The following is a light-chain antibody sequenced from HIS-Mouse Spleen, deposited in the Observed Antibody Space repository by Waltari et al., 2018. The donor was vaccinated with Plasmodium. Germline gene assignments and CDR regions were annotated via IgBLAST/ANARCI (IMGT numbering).Light chain of an antibody. CDR2: GAS. CDR1: QSVSSN. CDR3: QQYNNWPPIT. Sequence: EIVMTQSPANLSVSPGERATSSCRASQSVSSNLAWYQQKPGQAPRLLIYGASTRATGIPARFSGSGSGTEFTLTISSMQSEDFAVYYCQQYNNWPPITFGQGTRLEIK. V-gene: IGKV3-15*01. J-gene: IGKJ5*01.